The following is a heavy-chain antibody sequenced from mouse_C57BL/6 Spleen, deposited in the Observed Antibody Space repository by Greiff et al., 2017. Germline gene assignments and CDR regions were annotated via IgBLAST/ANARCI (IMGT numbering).Heavy chain of an antibody. CDR2: IYPGDGDT. CDR1: GYAFSSSW. V-gene: IGHV1-82*01. D-gene: IGHD1-1*01. J-gene: IGHJ2*01. Sequence: VQLQQSGPELVKPGASVKISCKASGYAFSSSWMNWVKQRPGKGLEWIGRIYPGDGDTNYNGKFKGKATLTADKSSSTAYMQLSSLTSEDSAVYFCAREFITTVVANDYFDYWGQGTPLTGSS. CDR3: AREFITTVVANDYFDY.